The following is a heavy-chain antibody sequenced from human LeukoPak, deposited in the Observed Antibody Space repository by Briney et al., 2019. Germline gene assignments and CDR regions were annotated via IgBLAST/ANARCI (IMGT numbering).Heavy chain of an antibody. CDR1: GFTFSSYE. V-gene: IGHV3-48*03. CDR2: ISSSGNTI. Sequence: PGGSLRLSCAASGFTFSSYEMNWVRQAARKGLEWVSYISSSGNTIYYADSVKGRFTISRDNAKHSLYLQMNSLRAEDTAVYYCARGWGTGSSPDAFDPWGQGTLVTVSS. J-gene: IGHJ5*02. D-gene: IGHD6-6*01. CDR3: ARGWGTGSSPDAFDP.